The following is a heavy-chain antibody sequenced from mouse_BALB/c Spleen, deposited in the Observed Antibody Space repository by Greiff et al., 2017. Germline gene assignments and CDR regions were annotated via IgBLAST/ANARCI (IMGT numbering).Heavy chain of an antibody. J-gene: IGHJ4*01. D-gene: IGHD2-14*01. CDR2: ISSGSSTI. CDR3: ARNDRYGYAMDY. Sequence: EVQLVESGGGLVQPGGSRKLSCAASGFTFSSFGMHWVRQAPEKGLEWVAYISSGSSTIYYADTVTGRFTISSDNPKNTLFLQMTSLRSDDTAMYYCARNDRYGYAMDYWGQGTSVTVSS. V-gene: IGHV5-17*02. CDR1: GFTFSSFG.